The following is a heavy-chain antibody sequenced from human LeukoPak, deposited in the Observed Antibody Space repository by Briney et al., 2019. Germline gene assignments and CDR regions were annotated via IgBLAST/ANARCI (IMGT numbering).Heavy chain of an antibody. J-gene: IGHJ4*02. V-gene: IGHV3-74*01. CDR1: GFTFSSYW. Sequence: GGSLRLTCAASGFTFSSYWMHWVRQAPGKGLVWVSRINSDGTRTSYAGSVKGRFTISRDNAKNSLYLQMNSLRAEDTAVYYCARILRGCVTSFEYWGQGTLVTVSS. CDR3: ARILRGCVTSFEY. D-gene: IGHD3-22*01. CDR2: INSDGTRT.